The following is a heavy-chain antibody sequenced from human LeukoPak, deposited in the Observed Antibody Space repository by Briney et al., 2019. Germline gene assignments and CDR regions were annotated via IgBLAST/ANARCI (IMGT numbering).Heavy chain of an antibody. J-gene: IGHJ4*02. CDR3: ARTGYCSGGSCYSAPFDY. V-gene: IGHV3-21*01. D-gene: IGHD2-15*01. CDR2: ISSSSSYI. Sequence: GGSLXLXXXXXXXXXXSXSMXWVRXAPGKGLEWVSSISSSSSYIYYADSVKGRFTISRDNAKNSLYLQMNSLRAEDTAVYYCARTGYCSGGSCYSAPFDYWGQGTLVTVSS. CDR1: XXXXXSXS.